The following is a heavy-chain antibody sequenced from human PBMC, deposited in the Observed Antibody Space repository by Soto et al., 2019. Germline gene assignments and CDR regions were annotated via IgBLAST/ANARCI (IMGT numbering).Heavy chain of an antibody. CDR2: ISYDGSNK. Sequence: GGSLRLSCAASGFTFSSYGMHWVRQAPGKGLEWVAVISYDGSNKYYADSVKGRFTISRDNSKNTLYLQMNSLRAEDTAVYYCANWELLNVDYWGQGTLVTVSS. V-gene: IGHV3-30*18. J-gene: IGHJ4*02. D-gene: IGHD1-26*01. CDR1: GFTFSSYG. CDR3: ANWELLNVDY.